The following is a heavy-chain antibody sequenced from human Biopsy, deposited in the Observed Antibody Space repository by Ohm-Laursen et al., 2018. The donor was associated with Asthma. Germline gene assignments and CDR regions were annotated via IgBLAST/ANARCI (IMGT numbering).Heavy chain of an antibody. CDR3: VRWRSGYPDHYSDF. CDR2: ISSDVKE. V-gene: IGHV3-30*03. D-gene: IGHD2-21*01. J-gene: IGHJ4*02. CDR1: GFTFRNFG. Sequence: SLRLSCAASGFTFRNFGMHWVRQAPGKGLEWVALISSDVKEWYADSVEGRFTISRDNSKNTLDLQMNSLRGDDTAVYYCVRWRSGYPDHYSDFWGLGTLVTVSS.